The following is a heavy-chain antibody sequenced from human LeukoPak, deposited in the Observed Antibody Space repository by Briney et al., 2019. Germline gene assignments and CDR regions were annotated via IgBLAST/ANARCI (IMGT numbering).Heavy chain of an antibody. J-gene: IGHJ5*02. V-gene: IGHV4-4*07. CDR1: GGSIIDYY. CDR3: ARPRSYYGSGSYYKGNWFDP. Sequence: PSETLSLTCTVSGGSIIDYYWSWIRQSAGKGLEWIGRIYTSGSTNYNPSLKSRVTISVDTSKNQFSLKLSSVTAADTAVYYCARPRSYYGSGSYYKGNWFDPWGQGTLVTVSS. CDR2: IYTSGST. D-gene: IGHD3-10*01.